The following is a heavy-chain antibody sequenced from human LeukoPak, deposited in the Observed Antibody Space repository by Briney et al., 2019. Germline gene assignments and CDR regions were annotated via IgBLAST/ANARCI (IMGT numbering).Heavy chain of an antibody. J-gene: IGHJ4*02. Sequence: SETLSLTCAVYGGSFSGYYWSWIRQPPGKGLEWLGEINQSGISNYNPSLKSRVTISVDTSKNQFSLKLSSVTAADTAVYYCARGREPARPPLGYWGRGTLVTVSS. V-gene: IGHV4-34*01. CDR1: GGSFSGYY. D-gene: IGHD2-2*01. CDR3: ARGREPARPPLGY. CDR2: INQSGIS.